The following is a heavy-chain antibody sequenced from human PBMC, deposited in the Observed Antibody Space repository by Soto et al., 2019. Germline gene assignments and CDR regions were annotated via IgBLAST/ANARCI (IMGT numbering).Heavy chain of an antibody. CDR1: GFTFSSYS. CDR2: ISSSSSYI. Sequence: GGSLRLSCAASGFTFSSYSMNWVRQAPGKGLEWVSSISSSSSYIYYADSVKGRFTISRDNAKNSLYLQMNSLRAEDTAVYYCVRVGRRAVAVTYYYGMDVWGQGTTVTVSS. J-gene: IGHJ6*02. D-gene: IGHD6-19*01. CDR3: VRVGRRAVAVTYYYGMDV. V-gene: IGHV3-21*01.